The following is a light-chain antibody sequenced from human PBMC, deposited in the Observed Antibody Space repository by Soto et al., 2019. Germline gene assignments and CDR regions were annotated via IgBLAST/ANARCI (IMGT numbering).Light chain of an antibody. J-gene: IGKJ1*01. CDR1: QGISTD. CDR2: TTS. CDR3: QQSYNTTWT. V-gene: IGKV1-39*01. Sequence: VQITQTKSSLSASVGDRVTITCRASQGISTDLNWYQQKPGKAPKLLIYTTSSLQSGVPSRFSGSGSETDFTLTISSLQPEDFATYSCQQSYNTTWTFGQGTKVDIK.